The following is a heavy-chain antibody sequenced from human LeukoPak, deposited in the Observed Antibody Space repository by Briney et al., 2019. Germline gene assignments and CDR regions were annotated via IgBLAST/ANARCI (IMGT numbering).Heavy chain of an antibody. CDR2: ISSSSSYI. CDR1: GFTFSSYS. CDR3: ARRARYNWNDEYYFDY. V-gene: IGHV3-21*01. Sequence: GGSLRLSCAASGFTFSSYSMSWVRQAPGKGLEWVSSISSSSSYIYYADSVKGRFTISRDNAKNSLYLQMNSLRAEDTAVYYCARRARYNWNDEYYFDYGGRGTLVTVSS. J-gene: IGHJ4*02. D-gene: IGHD1-1*01.